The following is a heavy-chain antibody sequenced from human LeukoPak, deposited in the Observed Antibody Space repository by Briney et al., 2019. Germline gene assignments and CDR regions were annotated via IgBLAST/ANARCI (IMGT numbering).Heavy chain of an antibody. V-gene: IGHV4-39*07. Sequence: SETLSLTCTVSGGSISTSSYHWGWFRQPPGKAPECIGTIYYSGKTYHNPSLNSRVTISIHTSKNEFSLKLSSVTAADRAVYYCARSGPPAGRPDAFDIWGQGTMATVSS. D-gene: IGHD2-2*01. J-gene: IGHJ3*02. CDR3: ARSGPPAGRPDAFDI. CDR2: IYYSGKT. CDR1: GGSISTSSYH.